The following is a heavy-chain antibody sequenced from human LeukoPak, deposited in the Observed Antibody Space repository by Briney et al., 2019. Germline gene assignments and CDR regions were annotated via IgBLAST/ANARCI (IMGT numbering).Heavy chain of an antibody. CDR1: GFTFSSYG. D-gene: IGHD5-12*01. CDR2: ISYDGSNK. J-gene: IGHJ6*03. Sequence: PGGSLRLSCAASGFTFSSYGMHWVRQAPGKWLEWVAVISYDGSNKYYADSVKGRFTISRDNSKNTLYLQMNSLRAEDTAVYYCAKSGSRYYYYYYMDVWGKGTTVTVSS. V-gene: IGHV3-30*18. CDR3: AKSGSRYYYYYYMDV.